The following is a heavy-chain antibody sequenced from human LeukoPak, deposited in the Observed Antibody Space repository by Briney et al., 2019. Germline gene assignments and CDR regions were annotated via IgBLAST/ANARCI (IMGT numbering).Heavy chain of an antibody. CDR1: GGSISRYY. V-gene: IGHV4-59*08. D-gene: IGHD2-15*01. CDR3: ARRVVSGAFDI. CDR2: IYYRGST. Sequence: SETLSLTCTVSGGSISRYYWRWIRQPPGKGLEWIGDIYYRGSTNYNPSLKRRVTISVETTKNQISLKLSSVTAADPAVYYCARRVVSGAFDIWGQGTMVTVSS. J-gene: IGHJ3*02.